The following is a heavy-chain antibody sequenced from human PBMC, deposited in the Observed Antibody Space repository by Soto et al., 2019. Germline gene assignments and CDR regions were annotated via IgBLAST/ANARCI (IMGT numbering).Heavy chain of an antibody. Sequence: SETLSLTCAVYGWSFSGYYWRWIRQPPAKGLEWIGEINHSGSTNYNPSLKSRVTISVDTSKNQFSLKLSSVTAADTAVYYCARGRYDFWSGYYSKYYYYGMDVWGQGTTVTVYS. CDR1: GWSFSGYY. V-gene: IGHV4-34*01. D-gene: IGHD3-3*01. J-gene: IGHJ6*02. CDR2: INHSGST. CDR3: ARGRYDFWSGYYSKYYYYGMDV.